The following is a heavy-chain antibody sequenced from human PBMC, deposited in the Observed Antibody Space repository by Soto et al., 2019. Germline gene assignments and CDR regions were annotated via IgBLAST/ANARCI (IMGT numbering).Heavy chain of an antibody. J-gene: IGHJ3*02. Sequence: SETLSLTCTVSGGYISSYYWSWIRQNPGKGLEWIGYIYYSASTNYNPSLKSRVTISVDTSKNQFSLKLSSVTAADTAVYYCARPAVPTVTGVAFDIRGQGTMVTVSS. V-gene: IGHV4-59*08. CDR2: IYYSAST. CDR1: GGYISSYY. CDR3: ARPAVPTVTGVAFDI. D-gene: IGHD4-17*01.